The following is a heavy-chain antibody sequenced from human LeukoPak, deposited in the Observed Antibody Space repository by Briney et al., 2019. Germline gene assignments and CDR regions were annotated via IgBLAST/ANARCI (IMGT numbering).Heavy chain of an antibody. D-gene: IGHD3-22*01. Sequence: GGSLRLSCAASGFTFSSYAMSWVRQAPGKGLEWVSAISGSGGSTYYADSVKGRFTISRDNSKNTLYLQMNSLRAEDTAVYYCAKSPYYYDSSGYYYALYYFDYWGQGTLVTVSS. CDR1: GFTFSSYA. J-gene: IGHJ4*02. V-gene: IGHV3-23*01. CDR2: ISGSGGST. CDR3: AKSPYYYDSSGYYYALYYFDY.